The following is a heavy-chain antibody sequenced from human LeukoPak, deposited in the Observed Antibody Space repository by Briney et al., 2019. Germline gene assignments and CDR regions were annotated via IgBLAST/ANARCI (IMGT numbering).Heavy chain of an antibody. CDR1: GGTFSSYA. V-gene: IGHV1-69*13. CDR3: ARGGDGMTTVVTLPPDL. D-gene: IGHD4-23*01. Sequence: GASVKVSCKPSGGTFSSYAISWVRQAPGQGLEWMGGIIPIFGTANYAQKFQGRVTITADESTSTAYMELSSLRSEDTAVYYCARGGDGMTTVVTLPPDLWGRGTLITVSS. J-gene: IGHJ2*01. CDR2: IIPIFGTA.